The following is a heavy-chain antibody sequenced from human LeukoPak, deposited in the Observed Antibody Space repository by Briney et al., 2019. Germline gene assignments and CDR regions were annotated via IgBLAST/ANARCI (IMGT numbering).Heavy chain of an antibody. Sequence: GESLQISCQGSGYSFTSYWIGWVRQLPGKGLEWMGIIYPGDSDTRYSPSFQGQVTISADKSISTAYLQWSSLKASDTAMYYCARSSYLQPGHFDYWGQGTLVTVSS. CDR2: IYPGDSDT. J-gene: IGHJ4*02. D-gene: IGHD4-11*01. CDR1: GYSFTSYW. V-gene: IGHV5-51*01. CDR3: ARSSYLQPGHFDY.